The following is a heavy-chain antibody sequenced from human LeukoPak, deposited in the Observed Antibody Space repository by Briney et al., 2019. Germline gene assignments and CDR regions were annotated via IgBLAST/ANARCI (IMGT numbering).Heavy chain of an antibody. Sequence: SETLSLTCTVSGGSISSYYWSWIRQPPGKGLEWIGYIYYSGSTNYNPSLKSRVTISVDTSKNQFSLKLSSVTAADTAVYYCARHGSRYSSSWYPLNWFDPWGQGTLVTVSS. CDR1: GGSISSYY. D-gene: IGHD6-13*01. CDR2: IYYSGST. CDR3: ARHGSRYSSSWYPLNWFDP. V-gene: IGHV4-59*08. J-gene: IGHJ5*02.